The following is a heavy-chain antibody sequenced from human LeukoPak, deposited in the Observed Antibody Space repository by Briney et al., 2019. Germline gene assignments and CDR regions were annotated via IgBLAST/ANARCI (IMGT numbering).Heavy chain of an antibody. Sequence: GGSLRLSCTASGFTFSSYGMHWVRQAPGKGLEWVSAISGSGGSTYYADSVKGRSTISRDNSKNTLYLQMNSLRAEDTAVYYCAKDHIVVVPAAHDYWGQGTLVTVSS. D-gene: IGHD2-2*01. V-gene: IGHV3-23*01. CDR2: ISGSGGST. CDR1: GFTFSSYG. J-gene: IGHJ4*02. CDR3: AKDHIVVVPAAHDY.